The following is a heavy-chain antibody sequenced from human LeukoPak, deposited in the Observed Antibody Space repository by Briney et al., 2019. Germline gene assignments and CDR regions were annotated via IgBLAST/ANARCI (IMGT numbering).Heavy chain of an antibody. V-gene: IGHV3-74*01. J-gene: IGHJ4*02. CDR1: GFTFSSYW. CDR3: AKGNWRYFDY. D-gene: IGHD1-1*01. CDR2: VNSDGSST. Sequence: AGGSLRLSCVAPGFTFSSYWMHWVRQAPGKGLVWVSRVNSDGSSTSYADSVKGRFTISRDNSKNTLYLQMNSLGADDTAVYYCAKGNWRYFDYWGQGTLVTVSS.